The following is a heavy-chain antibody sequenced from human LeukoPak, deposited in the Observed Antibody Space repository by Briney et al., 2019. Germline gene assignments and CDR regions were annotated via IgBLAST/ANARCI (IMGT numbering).Heavy chain of an antibody. Sequence: SETLSLTCTVSGYSINSGYYWGWIRQPPGKGLEWIGSIYHSGSTYYNPSLKSRVTISVDTSKNQFSLKLSSVTAADTAVYYCAREGELGTFGIWGQGTMVTVSS. V-gene: IGHV4-38-2*02. D-gene: IGHD1-26*01. CDR3: AREGELGTFGI. CDR2: IYHSGST. CDR1: GYSINSGYY. J-gene: IGHJ3*02.